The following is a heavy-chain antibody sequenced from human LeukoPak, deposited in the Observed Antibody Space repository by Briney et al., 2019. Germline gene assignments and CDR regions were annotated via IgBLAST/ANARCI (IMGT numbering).Heavy chain of an antibody. CDR2: IRKDGGDI. CDR1: GLSLGNYW. V-gene: IGHV3-7*01. CDR3: PRDAFGDFSY. D-gene: IGHD3-10*01. J-gene: IGHJ4*02. Sequence: PGGSLRLSCVGSGLSLGNYWMDWVRQAPGKGLEWVANIRKDGGDIHYVDSVKGRFTISRDNAKNSVYLQMHRLRAEDTAVYYCPRDAFGDFSYWGQGILVTVSS.